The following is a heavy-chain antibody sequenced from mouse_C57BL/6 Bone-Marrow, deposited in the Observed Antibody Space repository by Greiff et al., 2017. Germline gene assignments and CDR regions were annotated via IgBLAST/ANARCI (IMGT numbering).Heavy chain of an antibody. CDR3: ARRGTPIYYVRRPLYYYAMDY. V-gene: IGHV5-6*02. Sequence: EVNLVESGGDLVKPGGSLKLSCAASGFTFSSYGMSWVRQTPDKRLEWVATISSGGSYTYYPDSVQGRFTISRDNAKNTLYLQMSSLKSEDTAMYYCARRGTPIYYVRRPLYYYAMDYWGQGTSVTVSS. J-gene: IGHJ4*01. CDR1: GFTFSSYG. D-gene: IGHD2-1*01. CDR2: ISSGGSYT.